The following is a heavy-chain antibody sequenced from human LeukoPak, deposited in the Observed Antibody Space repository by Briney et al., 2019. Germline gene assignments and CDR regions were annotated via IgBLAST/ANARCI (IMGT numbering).Heavy chain of an antibody. V-gene: IGHV3-30*04. CDR2: ISYDGNNK. J-gene: IGHJ4*02. Sequence: GGSLRLFCAASGFTFSSYAMHWVRQAPGKGLEWVAVISYDGNNKYYADSVKGRFTISRDNSKNTLYLQMNSLRTEDTAVYYCARDRRKWELNFDYWGQGTLVTVSS. D-gene: IGHD1-26*01. CDR1: GFTFSSYA. CDR3: ARDRRKWELNFDY.